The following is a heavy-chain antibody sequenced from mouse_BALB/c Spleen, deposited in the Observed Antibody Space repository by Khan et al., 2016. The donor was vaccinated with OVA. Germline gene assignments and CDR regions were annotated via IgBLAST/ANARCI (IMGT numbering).Heavy chain of an antibody. J-gene: IGHJ3*01. CDR1: GYIFTSYW. D-gene: IGHD1-1*01. Sequence: VQLQQSGTVLARPGASVKMSCKASGYIFTSYWMHWVKQRPGQGLEWIGGIYPGNSDTSYNQKFKDKAKLTAVTSASTAYMELSSLTNEDSAVYYGTRAGYGAFAYWGQGTLVTVSA. CDR3: TRAGYGAFAY. CDR2: IYPGNSDT. V-gene: IGHV1-5*01.